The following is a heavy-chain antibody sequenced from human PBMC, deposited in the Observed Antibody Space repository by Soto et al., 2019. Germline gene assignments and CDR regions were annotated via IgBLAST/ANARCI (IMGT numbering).Heavy chain of an antibody. Sequence: GASVKVSCKTSGYSFTKYGLHWVRQAPGQRLEWMGWINPGNGDTKYSQKFQGRVTITRDTSATTAYMELSSLRCEDSAVFYCARTYCSSTSCYNYYYYGMDVRGQGTTVTVSS. V-gene: IGHV1-3*01. CDR3: ARTYCSSTSCYNYYYYGMDV. D-gene: IGHD2-2*01. CDR1: GYSFTKYG. CDR2: INPGNGDT. J-gene: IGHJ6*02.